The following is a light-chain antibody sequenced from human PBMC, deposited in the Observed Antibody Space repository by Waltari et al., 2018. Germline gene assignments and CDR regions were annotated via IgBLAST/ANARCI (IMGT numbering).Light chain of an antibody. V-gene: IGKV4-1*01. J-gene: IGKJ4*01. CDR1: QRVLYSSKNKKNY. CDR2: WAS. Sequence: DIVMTQSPTSLSVSLSELATINCNSSQRVLYSSKNKKNYVAWYQQKSGQPPKRLIYWASTRESGVPDRFSGSGSGTDFTLTISSLQAEDMAVYYCQQYYSTPLTFGGGTKVEIK. CDR3: QQYYSTPLT.